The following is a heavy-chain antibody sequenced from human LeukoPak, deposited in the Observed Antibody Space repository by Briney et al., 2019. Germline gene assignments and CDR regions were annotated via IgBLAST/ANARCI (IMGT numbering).Heavy chain of an antibody. V-gene: IGHV4-30-2*02. Sequence: PSETLSLTCAVSGGSISSGGYSWSWIRQPPGKGLEWIANIHHSGSTFYNPSLKSRVTVSVDRSKNQFSLNLTSVTAADTAVYYCARKFTEYDILTGYYSGYFDYWGQGTLVTVSS. D-gene: IGHD3-9*01. CDR2: IHHSGST. CDR1: GGSISSGGYS. CDR3: ARKFTEYDILTGYYSGYFDY. J-gene: IGHJ4*02.